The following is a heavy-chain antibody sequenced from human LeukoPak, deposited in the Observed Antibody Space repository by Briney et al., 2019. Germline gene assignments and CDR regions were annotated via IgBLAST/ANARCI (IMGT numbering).Heavy chain of an antibody. D-gene: IGHD3-22*01. CDR3: AKVTYYYDSSGYYYFDY. J-gene: IGHJ4*02. CDR2: ISGSGGST. Sequence: GGSLRLSCAASGFTFSSYAMSWVRQAPGKGLEWVSAISGSGGSTYYADSVKGRFTISRGNSKNTLYLQMNSLRAEDTAVYYCAKVTYYYDSSGYYYFDYWGQGTLVTVSS. V-gene: IGHV3-23*01. CDR1: GFTFSSYA.